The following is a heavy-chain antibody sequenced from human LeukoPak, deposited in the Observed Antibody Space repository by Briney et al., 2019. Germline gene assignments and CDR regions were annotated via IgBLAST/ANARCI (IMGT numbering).Heavy chain of an antibody. D-gene: IGHD3-22*01. J-gene: IGHJ3*02. Sequence: SGTLSLTCAVYGGSFSGYYWSWIRQPPGKGLEWIGEINHSGSTYYNPSLKSRVTISVDTSKNQFSLKLSSVTAADTAVYCCARHHSSGYYRDAFDIWGQGTMLTVSS. CDR1: GGSFSGYY. CDR3: ARHHSSGYYRDAFDI. CDR2: INHSGST. V-gene: IGHV4-34*01.